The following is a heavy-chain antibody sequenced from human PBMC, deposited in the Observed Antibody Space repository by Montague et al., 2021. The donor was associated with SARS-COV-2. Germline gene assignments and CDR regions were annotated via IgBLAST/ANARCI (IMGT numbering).Heavy chain of an antibody. Sequence: SETLSLTCSVSGGSISSYYWSWIRQSPGKGLEWIGYIFHSGIIDYNPSLKSRATISVDMSKNQFSLQLNSVTAADSAVYYCARTEYNWNDWFDPWGQGTLVTVSS. D-gene: IGHD1-20*01. J-gene: IGHJ5*02. CDR3: ARTEYNWNDWFDP. CDR2: IFHSGII. V-gene: IGHV4-59*13. CDR1: GGSISSYY.